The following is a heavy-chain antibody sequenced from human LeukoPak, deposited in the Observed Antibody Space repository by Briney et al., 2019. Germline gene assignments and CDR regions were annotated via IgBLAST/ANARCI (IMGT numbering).Heavy chain of an antibody. CDR2: IYHSGST. Sequence: PSETLSLTCAVSGYSISSGYYWGWIRQPPGKGLAWIGSIYHSGSTYYNPSLKSRVTISVDTSKNQFSLKLSSVTAADTAVYYCARGDFGWFGYWGQGTLVTVSS. V-gene: IGHV4-38-2*01. CDR1: GYSISSGYY. CDR3: ARGDFGWFGY. D-gene: IGHD3-9*01. J-gene: IGHJ4*02.